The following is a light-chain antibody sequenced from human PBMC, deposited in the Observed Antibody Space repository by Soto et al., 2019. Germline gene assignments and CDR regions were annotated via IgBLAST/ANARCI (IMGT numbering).Light chain of an antibody. J-gene: IGKJ1*01. CDR2: AAS. CDR3: QQSYSTPWT. CDR1: QSITNF. V-gene: IGKV1-39*01. Sequence: DIQMTQSPSSLSASIGDGVIITCRASQSITNFLNWYQQKPGKAPNLLIYAASSLQSGVPSRFSGSASGTDFTLTISSLQPEDFATYYCQQSYSTPWTFGQGTKVDIK.